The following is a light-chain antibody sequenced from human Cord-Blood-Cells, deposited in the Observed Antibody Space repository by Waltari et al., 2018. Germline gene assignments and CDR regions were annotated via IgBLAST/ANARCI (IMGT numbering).Light chain of an antibody. CDR3: SSYAGSNNRV. V-gene: IGLV2-8*01. CDR2: EVS. J-gene: IGLJ1*01. Sequence: QSALTQPPSASGSPGQSVTISCTGTSRDVGGYNYVSWYQQHPGKAPKLMIYEVSKRPSGVPDRFSGSKSGNTASLTVSGLQAEDEADYYCSSYAGSNNRVFGTGTKVTVL. CDR1: SRDVGGYNY.